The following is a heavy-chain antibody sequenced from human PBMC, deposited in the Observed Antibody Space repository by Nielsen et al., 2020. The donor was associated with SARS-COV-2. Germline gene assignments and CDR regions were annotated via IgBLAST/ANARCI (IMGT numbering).Heavy chain of an antibody. J-gene: IGHJ4*02. CDR2: ISGSGGST. CDR1: GFTSSSYA. Sequence: GESLKISCAASGFTSSSYAMSWVRQAPGKGLEWVSAISGSGGSTYYADSVKGRFTISRDNSKNTLYLQMNSLRAEDAAVYYCAKDIAGGVYWGQGTLVTVSS. CDR3: AKDIAGGVY. V-gene: IGHV3-23*01. D-gene: IGHD1-26*01.